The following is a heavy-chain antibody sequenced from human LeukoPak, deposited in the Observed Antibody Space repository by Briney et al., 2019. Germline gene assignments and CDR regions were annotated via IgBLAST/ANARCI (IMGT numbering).Heavy chain of an antibody. D-gene: IGHD2-21*02. V-gene: IGHV3-20*04. CDR1: GFTFDDYG. CDR2: INWNGGST. Sequence: GGSLRLSCAASGFTFDDYGMSWVRQAPGKGLEWVSGINWNGGSTGYADSVKGGFTISRDNAKNSLYLQMNSLRAEDTAVYYCARVSLAYCGGDCFSPHMDYWGQGTLVTVSS. CDR3: ARVSLAYCGGDCFSPHMDY. J-gene: IGHJ4*02.